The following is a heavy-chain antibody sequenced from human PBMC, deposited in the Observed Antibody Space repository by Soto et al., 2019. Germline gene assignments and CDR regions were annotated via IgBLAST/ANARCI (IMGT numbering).Heavy chain of an antibody. V-gene: IGHV3-66*01. CDR2: IYSGGST. CDR3: AREGIRSPLYY. CDR1: GFTVSSNY. Sequence: EVQLVESGGGLVQPGGSLRLSCAVSGFTVSSNYMSWVRQARGKGLEWVSVIYSGGSTYYADSVKGRFTISRDNSKNTLYLQMNSLRAADTAVYYCAREGIRSPLYYWGQGTLVTVSS. J-gene: IGHJ4*02. D-gene: IGHD4-17*01.